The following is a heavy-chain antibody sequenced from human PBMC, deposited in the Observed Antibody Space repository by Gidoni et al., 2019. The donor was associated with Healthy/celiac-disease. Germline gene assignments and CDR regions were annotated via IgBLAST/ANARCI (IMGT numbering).Heavy chain of an antibody. CDR2: INPNSGGT. D-gene: IGHD2-2*01. Sequence: QVQLVQSGAEVKKPGASVKVSCKASGYTFTGYYMHWVRQAPGQGLEWMGRINPNSGGTNYAQKFQGRVTMTRDTSISTAYMELSRLRSDDTAVYYCARGSKVVVPAAMSWFDPWGQGTLVTVSS. CDR3: ARGSKVVVPAAMSWFDP. V-gene: IGHV1-2*06. J-gene: IGHJ5*02. CDR1: GYTFTGYY.